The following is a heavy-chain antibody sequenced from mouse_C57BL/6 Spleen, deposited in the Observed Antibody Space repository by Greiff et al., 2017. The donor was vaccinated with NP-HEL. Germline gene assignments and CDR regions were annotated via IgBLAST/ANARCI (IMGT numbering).Heavy chain of an antibody. CDR1: GYSFTGYY. D-gene: IGHD3-1*01. CDR3: ARVIAAALWFAY. Sequence: EVQLQQSGPELVKPGASVKISCKASGYSFTGYYMNWVKQSPEKSLEWIGEINPSTGGTTYNQKFKAKATLTVDKSSSTAYMQLKSLTSEDSAVYYCARVIAAALWFAYWGQGTPLTVSS. V-gene: IGHV1-42*01. CDR2: INPSTGGT. J-gene: IGHJ2*01.